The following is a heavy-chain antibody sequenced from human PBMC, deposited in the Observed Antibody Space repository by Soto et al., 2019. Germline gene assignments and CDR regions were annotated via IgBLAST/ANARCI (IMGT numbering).Heavy chain of an antibody. CDR3: ARDLGVIVAPSGMDV. Sequence: PGGSLRLSCAASGFTFSTYSMNWVRQAPGKGLEWVADIRNGRSTIYYADSVKGRFTISRDNSKNTLYLQMNSLRAEDTAVYYCARDLGVIVAPSGMDVWGQGTTVTVSS. CDR2: IRNGRSTI. D-gene: IGHD3-22*01. CDR1: GFTFSTYS. V-gene: IGHV3-33*08. J-gene: IGHJ6*02.